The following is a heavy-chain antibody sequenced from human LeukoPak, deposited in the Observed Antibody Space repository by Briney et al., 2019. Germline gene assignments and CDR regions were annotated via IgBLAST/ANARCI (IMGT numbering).Heavy chain of an antibody. CDR2: IKQDGSEK. V-gene: IGHV3-7*01. CDR1: GFTFSSYW. Sequence: PGGSLRLSCAASGFTFSSYWMSWVRQAPGKGLEWVANIKQDGSEKYYVDSVKGRFTISRDNAKNSLYLQMNSLRAEDTAVYYCARGPYGDYVDALDYWGQGTLVTVSS. CDR3: ARGPYGDYVDALDY. J-gene: IGHJ4*02. D-gene: IGHD4-17*01.